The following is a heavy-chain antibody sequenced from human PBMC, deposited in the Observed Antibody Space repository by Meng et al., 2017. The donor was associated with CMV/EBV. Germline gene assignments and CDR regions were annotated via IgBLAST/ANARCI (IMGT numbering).Heavy chain of an antibody. CDR3: AHLDTAKLHFDY. V-gene: IGHV2-5*02. J-gene: IGHJ4*02. D-gene: IGHD5-18*01. CDR1: WFSLSTSGVG. CDR2: IYWDDDK. Sequence: QITLKESGPTLVKPTQTLTLTCTFSWFSLSTSGVGVGWIRQPPGKALEWLALIYWDDDKRYSPSLKSRLTITKDTSKNQVVLTMTNMDPVDTATYYCAHLDTAKLHFDYWGQGTLVTVSS.